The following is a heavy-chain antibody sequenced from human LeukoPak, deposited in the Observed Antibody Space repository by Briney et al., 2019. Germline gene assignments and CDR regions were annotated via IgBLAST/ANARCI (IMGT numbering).Heavy chain of an antibody. J-gene: IGHJ5*02. CDR3: AKDPISSGWYGGWFDP. D-gene: IGHD6-19*01. Sequence: GGSLRLSCAASGFTLNNYSMNWVRQAPGKGLEWVSYISTSSSTRYYADSVKGRFTISRDNAKNSLYLQMNSLRAEDTALYYCAKDPISSGWYGGWFDPWGQGTLVTVSS. CDR1: GFTLNNYS. V-gene: IGHV3-48*04. CDR2: ISTSSSTR.